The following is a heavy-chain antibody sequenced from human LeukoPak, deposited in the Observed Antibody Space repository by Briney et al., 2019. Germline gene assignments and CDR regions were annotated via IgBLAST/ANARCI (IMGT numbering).Heavy chain of an antibody. V-gene: IGHV3-74*03. J-gene: IGHJ4*02. CDR1: GFTFSSSW. D-gene: IGHD4-23*01. CDR2: INPDATGT. Sequence: GGSLRLSCAASGFTFSSSWMHWVRQAPRGGLVWVSRINPDATGTTYADSVKGRFTISRDNAKNTLYLQMNSLRAEDTAVYYCARVVTTLADWGQGTLVTVSS. CDR3: ARVVTTLAD.